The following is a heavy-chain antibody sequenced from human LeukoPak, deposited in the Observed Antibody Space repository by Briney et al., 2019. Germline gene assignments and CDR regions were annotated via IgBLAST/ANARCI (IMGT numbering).Heavy chain of an antibody. V-gene: IGHV4-39*07. Sequence: SETLSLTCTVSGGSISSSSYYWGWIRQPPGKRLEWIGSIYYSGSTYYNPSLKSRVTISVDTSKNQFSLKLSSVTAADTAVYYCAIGGAAGLLDYWGQGTLVTVSS. CDR1: GGSISSSSYY. CDR2: IYYSGST. J-gene: IGHJ4*02. D-gene: IGHD3-16*01. CDR3: AIGGAAGLLDY.